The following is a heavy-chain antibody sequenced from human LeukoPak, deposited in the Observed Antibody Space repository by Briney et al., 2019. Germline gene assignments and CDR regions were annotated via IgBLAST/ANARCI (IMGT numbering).Heavy chain of an antibody. D-gene: IGHD5-12*01. CDR2: SSSSSSYI. Sequence: GGSLRLSCSAYGFTLSSYIMNWVPQAPARGLECVSYSSSSSSYIYYADSVKGRFTISRDNAKNSLYLQMNSVRAEDTAVYYCAREPRGYGAFDIWGQGTMVTVSS. CDR1: GFTLSSYI. CDR3: AREPRGYGAFDI. J-gene: IGHJ3*02. V-gene: IGHV3-21*05.